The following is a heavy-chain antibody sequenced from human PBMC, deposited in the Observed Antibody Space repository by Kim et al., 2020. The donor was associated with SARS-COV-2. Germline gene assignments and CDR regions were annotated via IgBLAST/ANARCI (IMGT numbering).Heavy chain of an antibody. D-gene: IGHD3-16*02. CDR3: AKAPGISFPAEYFQH. J-gene: IGHJ1*01. V-gene: IGHV3-23*01. Sequence: ESVKGRFTTSRDNSKNTLYLQMNSLRAEDTAVYYCAKAPGISFPAEYFQHWGQGTLVTVSS.